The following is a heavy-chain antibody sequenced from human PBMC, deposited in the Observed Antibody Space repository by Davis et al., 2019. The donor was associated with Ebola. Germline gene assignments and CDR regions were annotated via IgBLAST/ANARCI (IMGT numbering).Heavy chain of an antibody. CDR2: INPNSGGT. D-gene: IGHD6-13*01. CDR3: ARDRIAAAGYGMDV. V-gene: IGHV1-2*06. CDR1: GYTFTGYY. Sequence: ASVKVSCKASGYTFTGYYMHWVRQAPGQGLEWMGRINPNSGGTNYAQKFQGRVTMTRDTSISTAYMDLSRLRSDDTAVYYCARDRIAAAGYGMDVWGKGTTVTVSS. J-gene: IGHJ6*04.